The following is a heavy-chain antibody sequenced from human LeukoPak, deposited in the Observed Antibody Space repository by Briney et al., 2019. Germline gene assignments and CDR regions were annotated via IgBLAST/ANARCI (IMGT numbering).Heavy chain of an antibody. J-gene: IGHJ4*02. CDR1: GFTFTDYW. CDR2: IKRDGSEK. D-gene: IGHD6-13*01. CDR3: ARGRGSWYGVYFDY. V-gene: IGHV3-7*01. Sequence: GGSLRLSCAASGFTFTDYWMSWVRQAPGRGLEWVANIKRDGSEKYYVDSVKGRFTISRDNAKNSLYLQMNSLRTEDTAVYYCARGRGSWYGVYFDYWGQGTLVTVSS.